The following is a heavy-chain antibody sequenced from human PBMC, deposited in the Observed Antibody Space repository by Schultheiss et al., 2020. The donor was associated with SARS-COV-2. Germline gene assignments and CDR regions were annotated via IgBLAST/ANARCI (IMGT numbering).Heavy chain of an antibody. CDR2: IHHSGST. D-gene: IGHD1-20*01. CDR1: GGSISSYY. V-gene: IGHV4-59*08. J-gene: IGHJ6*02. CDR3: ARRGPGITGTKGDYYYYGMDV. Sequence: SQTLSLTCTVSGGSISSYYWSWIRQPPGKGLEWIGYIHHSGSTNYNPSLKSRVTISVDTSKNQFSLKLSSVTAADTAVYYCARRGPGITGTKGDYYYYGMDVWGQGTTVTVSS.